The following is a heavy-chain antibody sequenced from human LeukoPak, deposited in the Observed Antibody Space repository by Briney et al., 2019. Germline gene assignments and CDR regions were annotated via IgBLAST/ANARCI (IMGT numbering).Heavy chain of an antibody. Sequence: SETLSLTCAVYGGSFSGYYWSWIRQPPGKGLEWIGEINHSGSTNYNPSLKSRVTISVDTSKNQFSLKLSSVTAADTAVYYCARETGDDRMFDYWGQGTLVTVSS. CDR1: GGSFSGYY. CDR2: INHSGST. D-gene: IGHD1-1*01. CDR3: ARETGDDRMFDY. V-gene: IGHV4-34*01. J-gene: IGHJ4*02.